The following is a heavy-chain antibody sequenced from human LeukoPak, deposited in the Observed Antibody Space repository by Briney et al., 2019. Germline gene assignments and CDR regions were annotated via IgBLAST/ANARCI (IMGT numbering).Heavy chain of an antibody. D-gene: IGHD1-26*01. CDR1: GYTFTSYY. Sequence: GASVKVSCKASGYTFTSYYINWVRQATAQGLEWMGWMNPKSGNTGYAQKSQGRGTMTRDTAISTAYMELSSLRSEDTAVYYCARVTGSIDYWGQGTLVTVSS. CDR2: MNPKSGNT. J-gene: IGHJ4*02. V-gene: IGHV1-8*01. CDR3: ARVTGSIDY.